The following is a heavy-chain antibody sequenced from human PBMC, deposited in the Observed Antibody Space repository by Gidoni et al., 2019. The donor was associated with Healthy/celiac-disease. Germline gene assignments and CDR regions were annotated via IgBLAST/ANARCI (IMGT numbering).Heavy chain of an antibody. V-gene: IGHV3-23*01. J-gene: IGHJ4*02. CDR1: GFPFSSYA. CDR2: ISGSGGST. CDR3: AKRYYYDSSGHLDY. D-gene: IGHD3-22*01. Sequence: EVQLLESGGGLVQPGGSLRLSCAASGFPFSSYAMSWVRPAPGKGLEWVSAISGSGGSTYYADSVKGRFTISRDNSKNTLYLQMNSLRAEDTAVYYCAKRYYYDSSGHLDYWGQGTLVTVSS.